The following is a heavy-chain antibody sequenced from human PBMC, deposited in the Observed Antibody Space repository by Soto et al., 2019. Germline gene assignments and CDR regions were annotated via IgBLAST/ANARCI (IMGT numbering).Heavy chain of an antibody. CDR1: GFTVSSNY. V-gene: IGHV3-53*01. Sequence: GGYPRLSSAAYGFTVSSNYMSWVRQAPGKGLEWVSVIYSGGSTYYADSVKGRFTISRDNSKNTLYLQMNSLRAEDTAVYYCARVPPYQPLLMVYYSPCSMDFWCQGTSLSVS. D-gene: IGHD2-2*01. CDR2: IYSGGST. J-gene: IGHJ6*02. CDR3: ARVPPYQPLLMVYYSPCSMDF.